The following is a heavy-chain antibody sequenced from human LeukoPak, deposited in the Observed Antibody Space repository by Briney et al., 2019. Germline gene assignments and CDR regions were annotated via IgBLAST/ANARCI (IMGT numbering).Heavy chain of an antibody. V-gene: IGHV3-30*04. CDR1: GFTFNNYA. CDR2: MSYDGSNK. D-gene: IGHD3-10*01. CDR3: ARDYRFRGVITQNWFDP. J-gene: IGHJ5*02. Sequence: GGSLRLSCAASGFTFNNYAIHWVRQAPGKGLEWVAVMSYDGSNKYYADSVKGRFTISRDNSKNTLYLQMNSLRGEDTAVYYCARDYRFRGVITQNWFDPWGQGTLVTVSS.